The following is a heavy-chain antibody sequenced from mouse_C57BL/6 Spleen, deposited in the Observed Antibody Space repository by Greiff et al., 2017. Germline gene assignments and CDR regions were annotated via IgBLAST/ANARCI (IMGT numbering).Heavy chain of an antibody. Sequence: EVQLQQSGPELVKPGASVKISCKASGYSFTGYYMNWVKQSPEKSLEWIGEINPSTGGTTYNQKFKAKATLTVDKSSSTAYMQLKSLTSEDSAVYYCARKGLGPGMYYFDYWGQGTTLTVSS. CDR1: GYSFTGYY. CDR2: INPSTGGT. D-gene: IGHD3-3*01. J-gene: IGHJ2*01. CDR3: ARKGLGPGMYYFDY. V-gene: IGHV1-42*01.